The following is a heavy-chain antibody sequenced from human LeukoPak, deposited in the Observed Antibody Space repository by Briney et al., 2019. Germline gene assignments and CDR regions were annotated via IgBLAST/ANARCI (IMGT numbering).Heavy chain of an antibody. CDR1: GITFSNYG. D-gene: IGHD6-13*01. CDR3: AKVGGSSWYNYYYYMDA. J-gene: IGHJ6*03. Sequence: GGSLRLSCVASGITFSNYGMSWVRQAPGKGLEWVSGISGSGGSTYYADSVKGRFTISRDNSKNTLYLQMNSLRAEDTAVCYCAKVGGSSWYNYYYYMDAWGKGTTVTISS. CDR2: ISGSGGST. V-gene: IGHV3-23*01.